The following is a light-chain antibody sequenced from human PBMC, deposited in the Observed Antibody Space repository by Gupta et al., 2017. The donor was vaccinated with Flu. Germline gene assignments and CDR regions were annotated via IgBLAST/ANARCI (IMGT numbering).Light chain of an antibody. V-gene: IGKV1-33*01. J-gene: IGKJ2*03. CDR1: QDISNY. CDR2: DAS. CDR3: QQYDNLHDS. Sequence: DIQMTQSPSSLSASVGDRVTITCQASQDISNYLNWYQQKPGKAPKLLIYDASNLETGVPSRFSGSGSGTDFTVTISSRQPEDIATYYWQQYDNLHDSCGQGTKLEIK.